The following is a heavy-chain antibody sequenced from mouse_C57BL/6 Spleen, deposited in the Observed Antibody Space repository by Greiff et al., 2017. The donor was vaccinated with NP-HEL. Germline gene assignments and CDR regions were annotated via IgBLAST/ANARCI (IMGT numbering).Heavy chain of an antibody. J-gene: IGHJ4*01. CDR1: GYTFTSYT. V-gene: IGHV1-4*01. Sequence: QVQLKESGAELARPGASVKMSCKASGYTFTSYTMHWVKQRPGQGLEWIGYINPSSGYTKYNQKFKDKATLTADKSSSTAYMQLSSLTSEDSAVYYCAKSRYGNYYYAMGYWGQGTSVTVSS. CDR3: AKSRYGNYYYAMGY. D-gene: IGHD2-1*01. CDR2: INPSSGYT.